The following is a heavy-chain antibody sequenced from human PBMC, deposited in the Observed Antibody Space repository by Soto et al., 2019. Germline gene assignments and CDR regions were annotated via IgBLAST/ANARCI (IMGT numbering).Heavy chain of an antibody. CDR2: ISAYNGNT. J-gene: IGHJ4*02. CDR3: ARGVRVRYSSSYGFDY. Sequence: QVQLVQSGAEVKKPGASVKVSCKASGYTFTSYGISWVRQAPGQGLEWMGWISAYNGNTNYAQKLQGRVTMTTDTSSSTAYLELRSLRSDDTAMYYCARGVRVRYSSSYGFDYWGQGTLVTVS. CDR1: GYTFTSYG. V-gene: IGHV1-18*01. D-gene: IGHD6-6*01.